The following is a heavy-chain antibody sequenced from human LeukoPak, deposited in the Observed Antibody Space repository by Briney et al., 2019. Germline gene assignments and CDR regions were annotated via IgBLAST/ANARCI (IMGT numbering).Heavy chain of an antibody. CDR3: ARDPGYCSSTSCYKKGRYNWFDP. CDR2: ISAYNGNT. Sequence: ASVKVSCKASGYTFTSYGISWVRQAPGQGLEWMGWISAYNGNTNYAQKLQGRVTMTTDTSTSTAYMELRSLRSDDTAVYYCARDPGYCSSTSCYKKGRYNWFDPWGRGTLVTVSS. CDR1: GYTFTSYG. V-gene: IGHV1-18*01. J-gene: IGHJ5*02. D-gene: IGHD2-2*02.